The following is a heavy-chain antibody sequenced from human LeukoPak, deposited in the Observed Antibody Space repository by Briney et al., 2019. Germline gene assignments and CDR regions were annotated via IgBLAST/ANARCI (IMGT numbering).Heavy chain of an antibody. CDR3: ARDFSAVAGTKYYYYYGMDV. CDR2: ISYDGSNK. CDR1: GFTFSSYA. Sequence: GGSLRLSCAASGFTFSSYAMHWVRQAPGKGLEWVAVISYDGSNKYYADSVKGRFTISRDNSKNTLYLQMNSLRAEDTAVYYCARDFSAVAGTKYYYYYGMDVWGQGTTVTVSS. D-gene: IGHD6-19*01. V-gene: IGHV3-30-3*01. J-gene: IGHJ6*02.